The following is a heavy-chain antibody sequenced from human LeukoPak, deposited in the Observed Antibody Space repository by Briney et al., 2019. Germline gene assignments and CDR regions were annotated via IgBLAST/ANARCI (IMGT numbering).Heavy chain of an antibody. Sequence: GGSLRLSCAASGFTFSSYAMSWVRQAPGKGLEWVSAISGSGGSTYYADSVKGRFTISRDNSKNTLYLQMNSLRAEDTAVYYCAKDLEDEIIKYSSSWSRFDYWGQGTLVTVSS. CDR2: ISGSGGST. CDR3: AKDLEDEIIKYSSSWSRFDY. CDR1: GFTFSSYA. J-gene: IGHJ4*02. D-gene: IGHD6-13*01. V-gene: IGHV3-23*01.